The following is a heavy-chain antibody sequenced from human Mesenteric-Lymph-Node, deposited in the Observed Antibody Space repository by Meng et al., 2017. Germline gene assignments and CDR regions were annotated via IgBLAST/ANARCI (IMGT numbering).Heavy chain of an antibody. V-gene: IGHV3-9*01. Sequence: GGSLRLSCAASGFTFDDYAMHWVRQAPGNGLEWVSGISWNSGSIGYADAVKGRFTISRDNAKNSLYLQMNSLRAEDTALYYCAKGGGSSSIPYYYGMDVWGQGTTVTVSS. J-gene: IGHJ6*02. D-gene: IGHD6-6*01. CDR1: GFTFDDYA. CDR2: ISWNSGSI. CDR3: AKGGGSSSIPYYYGMDV.